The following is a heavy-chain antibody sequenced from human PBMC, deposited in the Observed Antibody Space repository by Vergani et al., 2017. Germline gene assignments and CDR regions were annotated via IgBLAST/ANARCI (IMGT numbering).Heavy chain of an antibody. CDR2: INPSGGST. J-gene: IGHJ6*03. CDR1: GYTFTSYY. CDR3: ARISSVGYYYYYMDV. D-gene: IGHD6-6*01. Sequence: QVQLVQSGAEVKKPGASVKVSCKASGYTFTSYYMHWVRQAPGQGLEWMGIINPSGGSTSYAQKFQGRVTMTRDTSTSTVYMELSSLRSEDTAVYYCARISSVGYYYYYMDVWGKGTTVTVSS. V-gene: IGHV1-46*03.